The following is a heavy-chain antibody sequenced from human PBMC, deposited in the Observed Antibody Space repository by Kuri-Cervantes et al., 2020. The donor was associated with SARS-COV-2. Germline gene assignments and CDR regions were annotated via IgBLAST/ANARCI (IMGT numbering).Heavy chain of an antibody. J-gene: IGHJ4*02. CDR1: GFTFSDYW. V-gene: IGHV3-74*01. D-gene: IGHD2-21*01. Sequence: GESLKISCAASGFTFSDYWIHWVRQAPGKGLVWVSRISSDGSSTSYADSVKGRFTISRDNAKNTLYLQMNSLRADDTAVYYCATYSLGPFSFDYWGQGALVIVSS. CDR2: ISSDGSST. CDR3: ATYSLGPFSFDY.